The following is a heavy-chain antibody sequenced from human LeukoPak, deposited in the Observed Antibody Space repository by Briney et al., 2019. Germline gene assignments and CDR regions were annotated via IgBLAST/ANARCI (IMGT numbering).Heavy chain of an antibody. D-gene: IGHD3-3*01. CDR2: IKEDGSEK. V-gene: IGHV3-7*01. CDR3: ARDWSDGFDY. Sequence: GSLRLSCAASGFTFSSYWMSWVRQAPGKGLEWVASIKEDGSEKYYVDSVKGRFTISRDNAKNSVYLQMNSLRAEDTAVYYCARDWSDGFDYWGQGTLVTVSS. J-gene: IGHJ4*02. CDR1: GFTFSSYW.